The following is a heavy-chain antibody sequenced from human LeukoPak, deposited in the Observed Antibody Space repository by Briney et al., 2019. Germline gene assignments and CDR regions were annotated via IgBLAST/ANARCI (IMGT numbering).Heavy chain of an antibody. D-gene: IGHD2-15*01. J-gene: IGHJ6*02. CDR3: TTDPIVVVVAATNYYYGMDV. Sequence: GGSLRLSCAASGFTFSIYWMSWVRQAPGKGLEWVANIKQDGSEKYYVDSVKGRFTISRDNAKNSLYLQMNSLRAEDTAVYYCTTDPIVVVVAATNYYYGMDVWGQGTTVTVSS. CDR1: GFTFSIYW. V-gene: IGHV3-7*01. CDR2: IKQDGSEK.